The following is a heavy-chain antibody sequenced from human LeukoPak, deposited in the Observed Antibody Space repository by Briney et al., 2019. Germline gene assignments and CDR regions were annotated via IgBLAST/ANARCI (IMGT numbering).Heavy chain of an antibody. CDR3: ARADQSYYDFWSGSNYYYYMDV. J-gene: IGHJ6*03. CDR1: GFTFDDYG. Sequence: GGSLRLSCAASGFTFDDYGMSWVRQAPGKGLEWVSGINWNGGSTGYADSVKGRFTISRDNAKNSLYLQMNSLRAEDTALYYCARADQSYYDFWSGSNYYYYMDVWGKGTTVTVSS. D-gene: IGHD3-3*01. V-gene: IGHV3-20*04. CDR2: INWNGGST.